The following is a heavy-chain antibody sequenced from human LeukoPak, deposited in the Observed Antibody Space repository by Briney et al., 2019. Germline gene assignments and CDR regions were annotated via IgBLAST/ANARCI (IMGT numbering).Heavy chain of an antibody. Sequence: ASVKVSCKASGYTFTGYYMHWVRQAPGQGLEWMGWINPNSGGTNYAQKFQGRVTMTRDTSISTAYMELSRMRSDDTAVYYCARDRGLDIAAAGKFRHYYYYMDVWGKGTTVTVSS. V-gene: IGHV1-2*02. CDR2: INPNSGGT. CDR1: GYTFTGYY. J-gene: IGHJ6*03. CDR3: ARDRGLDIAAAGKFRHYYYYMDV. D-gene: IGHD6-13*01.